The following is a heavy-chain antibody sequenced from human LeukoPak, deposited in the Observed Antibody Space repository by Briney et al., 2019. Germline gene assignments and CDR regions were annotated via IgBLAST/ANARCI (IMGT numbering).Heavy chain of an antibody. D-gene: IGHD5-12*01. V-gene: IGHV1-58*01. Sequence: GASVKVCCKASGFTFTSSAVQWVRQARGQRLEWIGWIVVGSGNTNYAQKFQERVTITRDMSTSTAYMELSSLRSEDTAVYYWAAAEYSGLHVNDYWGQGTLVTVSS. CDR3: AAAEYSGLHVNDY. CDR2: IVVGSGNT. J-gene: IGHJ4*02. CDR1: GFTFTSSA.